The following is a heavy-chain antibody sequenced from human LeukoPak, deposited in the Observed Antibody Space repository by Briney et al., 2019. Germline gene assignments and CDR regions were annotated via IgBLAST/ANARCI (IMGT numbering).Heavy chain of an antibody. CDR1: GASISVSEYF. J-gene: IGHJ4*02. V-gene: IGHV4-39*02. D-gene: IGHD3-9*01. Sequence: PSETLSLTCAVAGASISVSEYFWGWIRQPPGKGLEWIGSIYHTGHTYYNPSLKSRVTISRDTSRNNFFLKLSSVTAADTAVYYCARLGYYDASTGSRPSDSWGQGTLVTVSS. CDR3: ARLGYYDASTGSRPSDS. CDR2: IYHTGHT.